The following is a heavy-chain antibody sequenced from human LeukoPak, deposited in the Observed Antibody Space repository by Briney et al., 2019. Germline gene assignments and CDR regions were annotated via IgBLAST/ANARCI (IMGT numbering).Heavy chain of an antibody. V-gene: IGHV1-18*01. CDR3: ARDVRAAVAGTPGCFDY. CDR2: ISAYNGNT. CDR1: GYTFTSYG. D-gene: IGHD6-19*01. J-gene: IGHJ4*02. Sequence: ASVKVSCKASGYTFTSYGISWVRQAPGQGLEWMGWISAYNGNTNYAQKLQGRVTMTTVTSTSTAYMELRSLRSDDTAVYYCARDVRAAVAGTPGCFDYWGQGTLVTVSS.